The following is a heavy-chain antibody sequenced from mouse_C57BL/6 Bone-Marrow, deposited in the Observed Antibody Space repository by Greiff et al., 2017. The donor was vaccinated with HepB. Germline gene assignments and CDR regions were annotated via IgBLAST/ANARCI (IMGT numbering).Heavy chain of an antibody. V-gene: IGHV1-55*01. CDR3: ARSHYSAWFAY. CDR1: GYTFTSYW. J-gene: IGHJ3*01. CDR2: IYPGSGST. D-gene: IGHD1-1*02. Sequence: LQPGAELVKPGASVKMSCKASGYTFTSYWITWVKQRPGQGLEWIGDIYPGSGSTNYNEKFKSKATLTVDTSSSTAYMQLSSLTSEDSAVYYCARSHYSAWFAYWGQGTLVTVSA.